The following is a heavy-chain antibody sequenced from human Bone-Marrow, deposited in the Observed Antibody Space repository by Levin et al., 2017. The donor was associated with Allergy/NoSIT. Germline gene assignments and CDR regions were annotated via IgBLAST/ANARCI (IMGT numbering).Heavy chain of an antibody. CDR2: ISGTGRTI. CDR1: GLTFSRHS. D-gene: IGHD6-19*01. J-gene: IGHJ5*02. V-gene: IGHV3-21*01. Sequence: GESLKISCAASGLTFSRHSLSWLRQAPGKGLEWISAISGTGRTIYYADSVKGRFTVSRDNAANSVFLQMNSLRAEDPAAYYCAREATYSSGQRGDWFDPWGQGTLVSVSS. CDR3: AREATYSSGQRGDWFDP.